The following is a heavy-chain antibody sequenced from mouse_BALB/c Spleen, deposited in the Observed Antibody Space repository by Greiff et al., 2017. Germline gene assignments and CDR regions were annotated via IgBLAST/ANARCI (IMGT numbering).Heavy chain of an antibody. CDR3: ARSIYYGSSYLGYAMDY. CDR1: GYTFSSYW. CDR2: ILPGSGST. V-gene: IGHV1-9*01. J-gene: IGHJ4*01. D-gene: IGHD1-1*01. Sequence: QVQLQQSGAELMKPGASVKISCKATGYTFSSYWIEWVKQRPGHGLEWIGEILPGSGSTNYNEKFKGKATFTADTSSNTAYMQLSSLTSEDSAVYYCARSIYYGSSYLGYAMDYWGQGTSVTVSS.